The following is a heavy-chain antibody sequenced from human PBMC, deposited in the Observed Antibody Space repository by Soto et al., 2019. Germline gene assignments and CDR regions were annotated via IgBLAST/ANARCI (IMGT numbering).Heavy chain of an antibody. CDR3: LWFGELNWFDP. J-gene: IGHJ5*02. CDR1: GFTFSSYA. D-gene: IGHD3-10*01. CDR2: ISGSGGST. Sequence: EVQLLESGGGLVQPGGSLRLSCAASGFTFSSYAMSWVRQAPGKGLEWVSAISGSGGSTYYADSVKGRCTISRDNSKHTLYLQMDSLRAEDTAVYYCLWFGELNWFDPWGQGTLVTVSS. V-gene: IGHV3-23*01.